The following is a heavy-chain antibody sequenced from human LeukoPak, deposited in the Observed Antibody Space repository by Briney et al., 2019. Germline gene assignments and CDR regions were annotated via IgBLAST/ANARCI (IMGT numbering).Heavy chain of an antibody. CDR1: GFTFSSYW. CDR2: INLDGSEV. CDR3: VRGRHDFVH. D-gene: IGHD3-16*01. Sequence: SGGSLRLSCSASGFTFSSYWMSWVRETPEKGLEWVANINLDGSEVHYVDSVTGRFTISRDNAKNSLYLQMNSLRVEDTALYYCVRGRHDFVHWGQGALFTASS. V-gene: IGHV3-7*01. J-gene: IGHJ4*02.